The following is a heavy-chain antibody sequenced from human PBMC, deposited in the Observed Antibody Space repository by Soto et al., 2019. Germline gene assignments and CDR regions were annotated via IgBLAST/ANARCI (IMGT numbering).Heavy chain of an antibody. Sequence: QVQLQESGPGLVKPSETLSLTCTVSGGSISSYYWSWIRQPPGKGLEWIGYIYYSGSTNYNPSLKRRVTISVDTSKNQCSLKLSSVTAADTAVYYGARVWGGAFDIGGQGTMVTVSS. D-gene: IGHD3-10*01. CDR1: GGSISSYY. CDR3: ARVWGGAFDI. CDR2: IYYSGST. V-gene: IGHV4-59*01. J-gene: IGHJ3*02.